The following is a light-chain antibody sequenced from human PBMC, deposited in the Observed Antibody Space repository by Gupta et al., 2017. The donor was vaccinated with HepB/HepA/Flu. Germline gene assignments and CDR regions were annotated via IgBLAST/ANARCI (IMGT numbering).Light chain of an antibody. Sequence: SSELTQDPAVSVALGQTVRITCQGDSLRSYYASWYQQKPGQAPVLVIYGKNNRPSGIPDRFSCSSSGNTDSFTITGAQAEDEADYYCNSRANSGNPHVVFGGGTKLTVL. J-gene: IGLJ2*01. CDR2: GKN. CDR1: SLRSYY. V-gene: IGLV3-19*01. CDR3: NSRANSGNPHVV.